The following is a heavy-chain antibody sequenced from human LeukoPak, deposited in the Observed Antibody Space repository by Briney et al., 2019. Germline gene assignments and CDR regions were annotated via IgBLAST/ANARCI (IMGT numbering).Heavy chain of an antibody. D-gene: IGHD6-13*01. J-gene: IGHJ5*02. V-gene: IGHV3-30*04. CDR3: ARMPGGLAAYFDP. Sequence: GTSLRLSCAASGFTFSNYAMHWVRQAPGKGLEWVAVVSAAGTNKYYVDSVKGRFTISRDNSKNSLYLQMNSLRAEDTAVYYCARMPGGLAAYFDPWGQGTLVTVSS. CDR1: GFTFSNYA. CDR2: VSAAGTNK.